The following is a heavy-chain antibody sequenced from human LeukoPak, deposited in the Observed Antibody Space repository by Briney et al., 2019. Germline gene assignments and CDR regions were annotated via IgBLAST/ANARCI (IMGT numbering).Heavy chain of an antibody. D-gene: IGHD4-17*01. CDR1: VYTFTTYG. CDR3: ARKDGLRGAFDI. Sequence: ASVKVSCKASVYTFTTYGISWVRQAPGQGLEWMGIINPSGGSTSYAQKFQGRVTMTRDMSTSTVYMELSSLRSGDTAVYYCARKDGLRGAFDIWGQGTMVTVSS. J-gene: IGHJ3*02. V-gene: IGHV1-46*01. CDR2: INPSGGST.